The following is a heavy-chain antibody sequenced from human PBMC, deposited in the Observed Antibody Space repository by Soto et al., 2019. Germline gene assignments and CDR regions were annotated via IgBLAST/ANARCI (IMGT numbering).Heavy chain of an antibody. V-gene: IGHV3-48*02. Sequence: EVQLVESGGGLVQPGGSLRLSCAASGFTFSSYSMNWVRQAPGKGLEWVSYISSSSSTIYYADSVKGRFTISRDNAKNSLYLQMNSLREEDTAVYYCAREAGTWHLPLNWFDPWGQGTLVTVSS. J-gene: IGHJ5*02. CDR1: GFTFSSYS. CDR3: AREAGTWHLPLNWFDP. CDR2: ISSSSSTI. D-gene: IGHD6-19*01.